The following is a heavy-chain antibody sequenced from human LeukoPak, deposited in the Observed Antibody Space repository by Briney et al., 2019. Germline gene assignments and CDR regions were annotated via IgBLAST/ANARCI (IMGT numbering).Heavy chain of an antibody. CDR3: AKLPRSIYEKYFQH. CDR2: ISGSGGST. D-gene: IGHD5/OR15-5a*01. Sequence: SGGSLRLSCAASGFTFSSYAMSWVRQAPGKGLEWVSAISGSGGSTYYADSAKGRFTISRDNSKNTLYLQMNSLRAEDTAVYYCAKLPRSIYEKYFQHWGQGTLVTVSS. J-gene: IGHJ1*01. V-gene: IGHV3-23*01. CDR1: GFTFSSYA.